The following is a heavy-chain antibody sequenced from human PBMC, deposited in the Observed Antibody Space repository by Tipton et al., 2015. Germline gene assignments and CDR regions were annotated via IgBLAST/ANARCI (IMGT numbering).Heavy chain of an antibody. J-gene: IGHJ4*02. CDR3: ARSGDTYLDY. CDR1: GDSLSGGTYY. CDR2: IYYSATT. V-gene: IGHV4-31*03. Sequence: TLSLTCSVSGDSLSGGTYYWTWIRQHPGKGLEWIGYIYYSATTYYNPSLKSRLTISLDRSKSHFSLQLSSVTAADTAVYYCARSGDTYLDYWGQGTLVTVSS. D-gene: IGHD5-18*01.